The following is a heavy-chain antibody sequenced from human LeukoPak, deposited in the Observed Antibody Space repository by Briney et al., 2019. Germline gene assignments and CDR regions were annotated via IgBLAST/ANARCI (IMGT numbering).Heavy chain of an antibody. CDR3: AREDSSGWYSNWFDP. V-gene: IGHV1-2*02. CDR2: INPNSGGT. J-gene: IGHJ5*02. D-gene: IGHD6-19*01. CDR1: GYTFTGYY. Sequence: GASVKVSCEASGYTFTGYYMHWVRQAPGQGLEWMGGINPNSGGTNYAQKFQGRVTMTRDTSISTAYMELSRLRSDGTAVYYCAREDSSGWYSNWFDPWGQGTLVTVSS.